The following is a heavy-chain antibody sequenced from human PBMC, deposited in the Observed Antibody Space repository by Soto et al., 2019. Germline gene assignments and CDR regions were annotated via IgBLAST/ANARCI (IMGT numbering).Heavy chain of an antibody. CDR2: IIPIFGTA. D-gene: IGHD6-6*01. CDR3: AGGGIAARLSYYYYGMDV. CDR1: EGTFSSYA. Sequence: SVKVSCKAAEGTFSSYAISWVRQAPGQGLEWMGGIIPIFGTANYAQKFQGRVTITADESTSTAYMELSSLRSEDTAVYYCAGGGIAARLSYYYYGMDVWGQGTTVTVSS. V-gene: IGHV1-69*13. J-gene: IGHJ6*02.